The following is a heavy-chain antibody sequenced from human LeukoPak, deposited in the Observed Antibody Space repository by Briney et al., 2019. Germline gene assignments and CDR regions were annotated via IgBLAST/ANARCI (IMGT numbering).Heavy chain of an antibody. CDR3: ARDSLDYYDSRGYAYYYYMDV. Sequence: PGGSLRLSCAASGFAFSSYSMNWVRQAPGKGLEWVSAISSSSSYIYFADSVKGRLTISRDNAKNSLYLQMNSLRAEDTAVYYCARDSLDYYDSRGYAYYYYMDVWGKGTTVTVSS. CDR2: ISSSSSYI. V-gene: IGHV3-21*01. CDR1: GFAFSSYS. J-gene: IGHJ6*03. D-gene: IGHD3-22*01.